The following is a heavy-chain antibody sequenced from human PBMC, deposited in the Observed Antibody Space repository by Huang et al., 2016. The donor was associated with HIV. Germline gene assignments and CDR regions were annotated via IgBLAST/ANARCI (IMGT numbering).Heavy chain of an antibody. CDR2: IYYSGST. J-gene: IGHJ4*02. Sequence: QLQLQESGPGLVKPSETLSLTCTVSGGSIRSDNYYWGWIRQPPGKGLEWIGSIYYSGSTSYNPSRKSRVTITVDTSKNQFSLKMRSVTAADTAVYYCARLPGSITMIRGVITDPYWGQGTLVTVSS. CDR3: ARLPGSITMIRGVITDPY. CDR1: GGSIRSDNYY. D-gene: IGHD3-10*01. V-gene: IGHV4-39*01.